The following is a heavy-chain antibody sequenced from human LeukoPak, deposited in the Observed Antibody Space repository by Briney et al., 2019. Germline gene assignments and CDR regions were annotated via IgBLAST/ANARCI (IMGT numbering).Heavy chain of an antibody. D-gene: IGHD5-18*01. CDR1: GGSISNSY. CDR2: IYYTGST. CDR3: ARSGGYSYGDFDY. V-gene: IGHV4-59*08. Sequence: SETLSLTCTVSGGSISNSYWSWIRQPPGKGLEWIGYIYYTGSTNYNPSLKSRVTISVDTSKNHFSPKLTSVTAADTAVYYCARSGGYSYGDFDYWGQGTLVTVSS. J-gene: IGHJ4*02.